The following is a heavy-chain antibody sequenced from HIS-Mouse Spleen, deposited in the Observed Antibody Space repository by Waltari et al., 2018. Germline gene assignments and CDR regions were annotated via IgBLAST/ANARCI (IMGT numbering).Heavy chain of an antibody. D-gene: IGHD3-22*01. CDR2: IYYSGST. V-gene: IGHV4-59*01. CDR3: ARGQYYYDSSGYYYFDY. J-gene: IGHJ4*02. Sequence: QVQLQESGPGLVKPSETLSLTCTVSGGSISRYYWTWFRPPPGKGLELIGYIYYSGSTNYIPSLKSRVTISVDTSKNQFSLKLSSVTAAETAVYYCARGQYYYDSSGYYYFDYWGQGTLVTVSS. CDR1: GGSISRYY.